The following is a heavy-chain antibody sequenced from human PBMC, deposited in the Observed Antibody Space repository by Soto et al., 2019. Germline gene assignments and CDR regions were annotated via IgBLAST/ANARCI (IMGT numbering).Heavy chain of an antibody. J-gene: IGHJ4*02. Sequence: PGGSLRLSCAASGFTFSSYAMHWVRQAPGKGLEWVAVISGSGDSTYYADSVKGRFTISRDNSKNTLYLQMNSLRAEDTAVYYCARRGPGTYFDYWGQGTLVTVS. CDR2: ISGSGDST. CDR1: GFTFSSYA. D-gene: IGHD6-13*01. V-gene: IGHV3-23*01. CDR3: ARRGPGTYFDY.